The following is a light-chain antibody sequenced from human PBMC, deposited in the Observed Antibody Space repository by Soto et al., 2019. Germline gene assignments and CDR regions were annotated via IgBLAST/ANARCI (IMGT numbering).Light chain of an antibody. CDR3: QQYGSSPKLT. V-gene: IGKV3-20*01. CDR2: GAS. J-gene: IGKJ4*01. CDR1: QSVSSSY. Sequence: EIVLTQSPGTLSLSPGERAPLSCRASQSVSSSYLAWYQQKPGQAPRLLIYGASSRATGIPDRFSGSGSGTDFTLTISRLEPEDFAVYSCQQYGSSPKLTFGGGTKVEIK.